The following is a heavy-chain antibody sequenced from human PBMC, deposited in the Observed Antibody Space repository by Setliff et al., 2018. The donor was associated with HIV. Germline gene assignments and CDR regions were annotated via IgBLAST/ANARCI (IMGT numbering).Heavy chain of an antibody. V-gene: IGHV4-4*07. CDR1: GDSTSKYS. Sequence: SETLSLTCSVSGDSTSKYSWSWIRQPAGKGLEWIGRIYASGSTHYNPSLKSRVTISVDTSKSQFSLNLRSVTAADTAVYYCARGSRGIVVVIPQPRLFDYWGQGTLVTVSS. J-gene: IGHJ4*02. D-gene: IGHD2-21*01. CDR3: ARGSRGIVVVIPQPRLFDY. CDR2: IYASGST.